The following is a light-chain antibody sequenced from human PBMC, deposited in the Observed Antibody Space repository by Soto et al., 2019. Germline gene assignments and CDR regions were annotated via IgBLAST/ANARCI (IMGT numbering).Light chain of an antibody. CDR3: QQHDILPIT. CDR2: GAS. J-gene: IGKJ5*01. V-gene: IGKV3-20*01. CDR1: QNLSRYF. Sequence: EVVLTQSPGTLSLAPGDRSSRSCMASQNLSRYFLAWYQHKPGKAPRLLISGASRRATGIPERFSGAGSGTDFTLPISRLEPEDFELYYCQQHDILPITCGQGTRLEIK.